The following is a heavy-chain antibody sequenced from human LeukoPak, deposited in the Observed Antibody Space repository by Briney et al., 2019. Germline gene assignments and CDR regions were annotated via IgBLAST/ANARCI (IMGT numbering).Heavy chain of an antibody. Sequence: GGSLRLSCAASGFTVSGNYMSWVRQAPGKGLEWVSVIYSSDNTYYIDSVKGRFIISRDNSKNTLYLQMNSLRAEDTAVYYCAGRRVLDASFDYWGQGTLVTVSS. V-gene: IGHV3-66*02. CDR1: GFTVSGNY. CDR3: AGRRVLDASFDY. CDR2: IYSSDNT. J-gene: IGHJ4*02. D-gene: IGHD3-16*01.